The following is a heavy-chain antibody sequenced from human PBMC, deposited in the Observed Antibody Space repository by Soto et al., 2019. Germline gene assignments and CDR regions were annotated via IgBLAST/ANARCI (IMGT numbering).Heavy chain of an antibody. Sequence: QVQLVQSGAGVKKPGASVTVSCKASGYIFSSYAMHWVRQAPGQRLEWMGWVNPANGYTKYSQTFQGRVTITWDTTASKGYMDLSSLRSGGQAVFFCARLNTGTVGVYYWGQGTLVTVSS. V-gene: IGHV1-3*01. CDR3: ARLNTGTVGVYY. CDR2: VNPANGYT. D-gene: IGHD1-1*01. CDR1: GYIFSSYA. J-gene: IGHJ4*02.